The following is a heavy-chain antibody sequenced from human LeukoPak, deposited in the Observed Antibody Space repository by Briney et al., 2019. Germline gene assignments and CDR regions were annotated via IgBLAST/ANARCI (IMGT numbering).Heavy chain of an antibody. V-gene: IGHV3-74*01. J-gene: IGHJ5*02. CDR3: ARGGGSYSWFDP. CDR2: IDSDGSST. Sequence: GGSLRLSCAASGFNSSNYWMHWVRQGPGKGLVWVSRIDSDGSSTNYADSVKGRFTISRGSAKNTLYLQMNSLRAEDTAVYYCARGGGSYSWFDPWGQGTLVTVSS. CDR1: GFNSSNYW. D-gene: IGHD3-16*01.